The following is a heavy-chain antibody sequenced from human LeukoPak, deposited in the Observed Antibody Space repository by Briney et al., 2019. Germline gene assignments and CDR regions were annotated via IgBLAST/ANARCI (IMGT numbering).Heavy chain of an antibody. J-gene: IGHJ3*02. Sequence: GGSLRLSCAASGFIFSRYAMHWVRQAPGKGLEYVSAISSNGGSTYYANSVKGRFTISRDNSKNTLYLQMGSLRVEDMAVYYCARDWTADYYGSGSYYKGHAFDIWGRGTMVTVSS. D-gene: IGHD3-10*01. V-gene: IGHV3-64*01. CDR2: ISSNGGST. CDR3: ARDWTADYYGSGSYYKGHAFDI. CDR1: GFIFSRYA.